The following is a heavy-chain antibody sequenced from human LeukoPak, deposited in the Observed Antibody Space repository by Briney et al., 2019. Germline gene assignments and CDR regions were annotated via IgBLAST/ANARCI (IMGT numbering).Heavy chain of an antibody. V-gene: IGHV4-39*01. CDR1: GGSISSNNYY. CDR2: IYYSGST. CDR3: ARPGYYYDSSGYHYRDY. D-gene: IGHD3-22*01. J-gene: IGHJ4*02. Sequence: SETLSLTCTVSGGSISSNNYYWGWIRQPPGKGLEWIGSIYYSGSTYYNPSLKSRVTISVDTPKNQFSLKLSSVTAADTAVYYCARPGYYYDSSGYHYRDYWGQGTLVTVSS.